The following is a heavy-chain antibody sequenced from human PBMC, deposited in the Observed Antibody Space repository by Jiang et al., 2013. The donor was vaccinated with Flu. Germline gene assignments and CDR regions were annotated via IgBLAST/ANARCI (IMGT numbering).Heavy chain of an antibody. D-gene: IGHD3-16*02. CDR1: GGSFSGYY. CDR2: INHSGST. J-gene: IGHJ4*02. V-gene: IGHV4-34*01. Sequence: LLKPSETLSLTCAVYGGSFSGYYWSWIRQPPGKGLEWIGEINHSGSTNYNPSLKSRVTISVDTSKNQFSLKLSSVTAADTAVYYCAREGYIWGSYRLGVYWGQGTLVTVSS. CDR3: AREGYIWGSYRLGVY.